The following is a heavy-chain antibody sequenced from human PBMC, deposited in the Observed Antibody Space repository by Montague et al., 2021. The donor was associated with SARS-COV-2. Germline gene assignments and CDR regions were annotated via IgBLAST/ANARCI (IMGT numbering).Heavy chain of an antibody. J-gene: IGHJ4*02. D-gene: IGHD1-26*01. Sequence: SLRLSCAASGFTFSSYAMHWVRQAPGKGLEWVAVISYDGSNIYYADSVKGRFTISRDNSKNTLYLQMNSLRAEDTAVYYCARVYGGSYRGRIDYWGQGTLVTVSS. CDR2: ISYDGSNI. CDR1: GFTFSSYA. V-gene: IGHV3-30-3*01. CDR3: ARVYGGSYRGRIDY.